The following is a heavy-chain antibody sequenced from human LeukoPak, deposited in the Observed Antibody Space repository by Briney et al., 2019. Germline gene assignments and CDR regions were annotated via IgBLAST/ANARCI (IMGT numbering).Heavy chain of an antibody. J-gene: IGHJ4*02. V-gene: IGHV1-2*02. CDR1: GYTFTGYY. D-gene: IGHD3-22*01. CDR2: INPNSGGT. CDR3: ARDSYYDSSGPEDY. Sequence: ASVKVSCKASGYTFTGYYMHWVRQAPGQGLEWMGWINPNSGGTNYAQKFQGRVTMTRDTSISTAYMELSRLRSDDTAVYYCARDSYYDSSGPEDYWGQGTLVTVSS.